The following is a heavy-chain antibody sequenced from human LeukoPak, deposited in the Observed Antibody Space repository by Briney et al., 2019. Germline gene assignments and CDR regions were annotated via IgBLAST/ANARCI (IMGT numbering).Heavy chain of an antibody. CDR1: GFTFSRYA. V-gene: IGHV3-23*01. J-gene: IGHJ4*02. CDR3: AKEALDSGGFDY. CDR2: ISGNGGST. Sequence: GGSLRLSCAASGFTFSRYAVSWVRQAPGKGLEWVSAISGNGGSTYYADSVKGRFTISRDNSKNTLYLQMNTLRAEDTVLYYCAKEALDSGGFDYWGQGTLVTVSS. D-gene: IGHD2-15*01.